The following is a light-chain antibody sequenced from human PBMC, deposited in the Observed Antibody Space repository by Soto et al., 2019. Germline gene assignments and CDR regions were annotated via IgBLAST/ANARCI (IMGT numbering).Light chain of an antibody. V-gene: IGKV3-11*01. CDR3: QKRTNWPPT. CDR2: SAS. CDR1: QSVRND. Sequence: EIVLTQSPATLSLSPGERATLSCRASQSVRNDLVWYHQKPGQAPRVLIYSASNRATGIPARFSGSGSGTDFTLTISSLEPEDFAVYYCQKRTNWPPTFGGGTKVEMK. J-gene: IGKJ4*01.